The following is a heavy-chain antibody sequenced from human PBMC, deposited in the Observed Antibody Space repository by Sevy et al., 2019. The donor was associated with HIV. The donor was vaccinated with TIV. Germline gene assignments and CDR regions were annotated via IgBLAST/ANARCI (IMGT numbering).Heavy chain of an antibody. CDR1: GFTFTSYA. V-gene: IGHV3-23*01. CDR3: AEDCRGSGSPNGFDP. CDR2: LSASGGST. Sequence: GGSLRLSCAASGFTFTSYAMNWVRQAPGKGLEWVSSLSASGGSTYYADSVKGRFTISRDNSENTLNLQMNTLRAEDEAVYYCAEDCRGSGSPNGFDPWGRGTLVTVSS. D-gene: IGHD3-10*01. J-gene: IGHJ5*01.